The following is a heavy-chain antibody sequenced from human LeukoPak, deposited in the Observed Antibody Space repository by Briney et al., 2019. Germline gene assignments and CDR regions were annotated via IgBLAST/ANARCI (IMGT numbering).Heavy chain of an antibody. CDR1: GYTFTSYY. V-gene: IGHV1-46*01. J-gene: IGHJ4*02. CDR3: ARDRAHTAMAINFDY. CDR2: VNPSSGST. D-gene: IGHD5-18*01. Sequence: ASVKVSCKASGYTFTSYYMHWVRQAPGQGLEWMGMVNPSSGSTSYAQKFQGRVTMTRYTSTSTVYMELSSLRSENTAVYKCARDRAHTAMAINFDYWGEGSLVTASS.